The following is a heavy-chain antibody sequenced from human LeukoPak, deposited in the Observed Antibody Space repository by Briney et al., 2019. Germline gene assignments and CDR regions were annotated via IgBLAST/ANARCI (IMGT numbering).Heavy chain of an antibody. CDR3: ARIQSRIIAARPGNPAFDY. J-gene: IGHJ4*02. V-gene: IGHV1-18*01. Sequence: GASVKVFCKASGYTFTSYDISWVRQAPGQGLEWMGWISTYNDNTHYAQKLQGRVTMTTDTSTSTVYMELKSLRSDDTAVYYCARIQSRIIAARPGNPAFDYWGRGTLVTVSS. CDR2: ISTYNDNT. CDR1: GYTFTSYD. D-gene: IGHD6-6*01.